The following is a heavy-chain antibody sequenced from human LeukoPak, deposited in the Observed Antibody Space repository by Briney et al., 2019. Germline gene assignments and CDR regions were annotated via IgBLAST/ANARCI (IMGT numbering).Heavy chain of an antibody. CDR2: IYTSEST. J-gene: IGHJ6*02. CDR1: GGSISSYY. V-gene: IGHV4-59*01. D-gene: IGHD3-9*01. Sequence: SETLSLTCTVSGGSISSYYWSWIRQPPGKGLEWIGYIYTSESTNYNPSLKSRVSISIDTSKNQFSLKLTSVTAADTAVYYCARALKNYDILTGYPTYYYGMDVWGQGTTVTVSS. CDR3: ARALKNYDILTGYPTYYYGMDV.